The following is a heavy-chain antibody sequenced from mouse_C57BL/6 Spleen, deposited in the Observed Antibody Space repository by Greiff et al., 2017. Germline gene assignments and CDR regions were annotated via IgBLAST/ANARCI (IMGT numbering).Heavy chain of an antibody. CDR3: VKAVITTVVRYFDV. CDR2: ISNKANGYTT. J-gene: IGHJ1*03. Sequence: EVMLVESGGGLVQPGASLRLSCAASGFTFTDYYMSWVRQPPGKAPEWLALISNKANGYTTEYTVSVQGRFTISRANSQNFLFLQMNTLRAKDSATYYCVKAVITTVVRYFDVWGTGTTVTVSS. CDR1: GFTFTDYY. D-gene: IGHD1-1*01. V-gene: IGHV7-4*01.